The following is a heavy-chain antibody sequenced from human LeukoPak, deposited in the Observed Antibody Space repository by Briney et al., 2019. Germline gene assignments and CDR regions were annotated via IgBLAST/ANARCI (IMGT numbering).Heavy chain of an antibody. J-gene: IGHJ6*02. V-gene: IGHV4-34*01. CDR1: GGSFSGYY. CDR2: INHSGST. D-gene: IGHD2-15*01. CDR3: ARRYLGYCSGDNCPLNYYGMDV. Sequence: IPSETLSLTCAVYGGSFSGYYWSWIRQPPGKGLEWIGEINHSGSTNYNPSLKSRVTISVDTSKNQFSLKLNSVTAADTAVYYCARRYLGYCSGDNCPLNYYGMDVWGQGTTVTVSS.